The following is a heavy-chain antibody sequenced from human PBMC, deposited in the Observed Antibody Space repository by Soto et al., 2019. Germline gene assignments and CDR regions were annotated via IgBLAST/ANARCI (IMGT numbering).Heavy chain of an antibody. D-gene: IGHD6-13*01. CDR1: GITFSNAW. J-gene: IGHJ3*02. V-gene: IGHV3-15*01. Sequence: EVQLVESGGGLVEPGGSLRLSCAASGITFSNAWMNWVRKAPGKGLEYIGRIISKTDGGTTEYAAPVEGRFTVSRDYSKNTLYLQMRGLKTEYTAVYYCTTTRPGTNVFDNWGQGTLVTVSS. CDR2: IISKTDGGTT. CDR3: TTTRPGTNVFDN.